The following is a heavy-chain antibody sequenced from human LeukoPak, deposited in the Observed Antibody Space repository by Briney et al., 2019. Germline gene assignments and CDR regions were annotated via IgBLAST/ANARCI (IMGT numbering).Heavy chain of an antibody. V-gene: IGHV1-18*01. Sequence: GASVKVSCTASGYTFTNYGISWVRQAPGQGLEWMGWISAYNGNTNYAQKLQGRVTMTPDTSTSTAYMELRSLRSDDTAVYYCARMVAATIALDYWGQGTLVTVSS. J-gene: IGHJ4*02. CDR1: GYTFTNYG. D-gene: IGHD2-15*01. CDR3: ARMVAATIALDY. CDR2: ISAYNGNT.